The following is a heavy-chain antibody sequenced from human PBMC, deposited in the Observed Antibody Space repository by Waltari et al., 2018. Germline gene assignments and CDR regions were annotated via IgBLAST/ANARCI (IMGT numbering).Heavy chain of an antibody. Sequence: EVQLVESGGGLVQPGGSLRLSCAASGFTFSRYWMYWVRQAPGTGLACVSNIISDGSNTGDADSVKGRFTISRDNAKNTLYMEMNSLRDEDTAVYYCVRDRGMDAWGQGTTVTVSS. CDR2: IISDGSNT. CDR1: GFTFSRYW. CDR3: VRDRGMDA. J-gene: IGHJ6*02. V-gene: IGHV3-74*01.